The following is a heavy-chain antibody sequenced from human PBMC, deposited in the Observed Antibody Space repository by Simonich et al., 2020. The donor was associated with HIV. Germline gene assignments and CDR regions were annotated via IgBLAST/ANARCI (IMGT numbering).Heavy chain of an antibody. J-gene: IGHJ6*03. CDR3: AAGHGLLRFLEWEGTYMDV. CDR2: INHRGNT. V-gene: IGHV4-34*01. Sequence: QVQLQQWGAGLLKPSETLSLTCAVYGGSFSGYYWSWIRQPPGKGLEWIGEINHRGNTNYNPSLKGRVTISVEKSKNQFSLKLSSMTAAVTAVYYCAAGHGLLRFLEWEGTYMDVWGKGTTVTVSS. CDR1: GGSFSGYY. D-gene: IGHD3-3*01.